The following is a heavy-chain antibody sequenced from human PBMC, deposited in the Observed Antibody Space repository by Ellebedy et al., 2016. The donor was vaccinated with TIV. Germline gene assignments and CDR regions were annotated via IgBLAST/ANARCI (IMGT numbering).Heavy chain of an antibody. Sequence: GESLKISCKGSGSRFTDYWIDWVRQTPGKGLEWMGIIYPGDSDTNYSPSFQGHVTISTDKSITTAYLQWSSLKASDTAIYYCARHELGSNAAFDYWGQGTLVTVAS. CDR2: IYPGDSDT. D-gene: IGHD7-27*01. J-gene: IGHJ4*02. CDR1: GSRFTDYW. CDR3: ARHELGSNAAFDY. V-gene: IGHV5-51*01.